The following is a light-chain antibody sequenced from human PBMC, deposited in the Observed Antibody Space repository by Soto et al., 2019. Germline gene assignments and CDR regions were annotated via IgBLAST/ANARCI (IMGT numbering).Light chain of an antibody. J-gene: IGLJ3*02. CDR2: EVS. CDR1: SSDVDGYNY. V-gene: IGLV2-14*01. CDR3: SSYTHSNIWV. Sequence: QSVLTQPASMSGSPGQSITISCTATSSDVDGYNYVSWYQQHPGKAPKLMIYEVSARPSGVSDRFSGSRSGNTASLTISGLQPEDEADYYCSSYTHSNIWVFGGGTKLTVL.